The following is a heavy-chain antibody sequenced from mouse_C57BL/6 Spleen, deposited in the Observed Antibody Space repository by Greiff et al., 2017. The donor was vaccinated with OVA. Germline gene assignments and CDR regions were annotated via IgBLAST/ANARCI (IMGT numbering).Heavy chain of an antibody. V-gene: IGHV1-26*01. J-gene: IGHJ1*03. CDR3: ARSKAPYYYGSHWYFDV. CDR2: IHPNNGGT. D-gene: IGHD1-1*01. Sequence: EVQLQQSGPELVKPGASVKISCKASGYTFTDYYMNWVKQSHGKSLEWFGDIHPNNGGTSYNQKFKGKATLTVDKSSSTAYMELRSLTSEDSAVYYCARSKAPYYYGSHWYFDVWGTGTTVTVSS. CDR1: GYTFTDYY.